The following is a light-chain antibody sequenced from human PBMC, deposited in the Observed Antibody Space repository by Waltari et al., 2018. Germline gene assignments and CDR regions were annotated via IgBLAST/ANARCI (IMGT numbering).Light chain of an antibody. CDR2: GNN. V-gene: IGLV1-40*01. Sequence: QSVLTQPPSVSGAPGQRVTISCTGSSTNIGARYDVHWYQQFPGTAPKLLIYGNNNRPSGVPDRFSGYKSGTSASLAITGLQADDEAEYYCQSYDSSLNGLVFGGGTKLTV. J-gene: IGLJ2*01. CDR1: STNIGARYD. CDR3: QSYDSSLNGLV.